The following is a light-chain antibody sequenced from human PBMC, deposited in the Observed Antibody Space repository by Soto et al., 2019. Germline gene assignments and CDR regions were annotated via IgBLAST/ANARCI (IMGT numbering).Light chain of an antibody. CDR2: AAS. CDR3: QQIFGTRYS. Sequence: DIQMTQSPSSLSASVGDRVTITCRASQNIRVYLNWYQQKPGKAPKPLIYAASTLLGGDPSRFSASRSGTDFTLTISSLQPEEFATYYCQQIFGTRYSFGQGTKLEI. CDR1: QNIRVY. J-gene: IGKJ2*03. V-gene: IGKV1-39*01.